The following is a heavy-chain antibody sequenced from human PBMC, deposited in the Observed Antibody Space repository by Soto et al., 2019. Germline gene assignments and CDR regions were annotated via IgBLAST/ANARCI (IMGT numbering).Heavy chain of an antibody. Sequence: SVKLSCKASGYTFTGYYMHWVRQAPGQGLEWMGWINPNSGGTNYAQKFQGRVTMTRDTSISTAYMELSRLRSDDTAVYDCARGCNWNYEGGYYVMSGRGQRYTVTVS. J-gene: IGHJ6*02. CDR1: GYTFTGYY. D-gene: IGHD1-7*01. V-gene: IGHV1-2*02. CDR3: ARGCNWNYEGGYYVMSG. CDR2: INPNSGGT.